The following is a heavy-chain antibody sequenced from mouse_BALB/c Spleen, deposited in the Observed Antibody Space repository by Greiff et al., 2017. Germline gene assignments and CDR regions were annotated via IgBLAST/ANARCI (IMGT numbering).Heavy chain of an antibody. Sequence: EVQLQESGGGLVKPGGSLKLSCAASGFTFSSYAMSWVRQTPEKRLEWVASISSGGSTYYPDSVKGRFTISRDNARNILYLQMSSLRSEDTAMYYCARETATYYFDYWGQGTTLTVSS. CDR1: GFTFSSYA. CDR2: ISSGGST. D-gene: IGHD1-2*01. CDR3: ARETATYYFDY. J-gene: IGHJ2*01. V-gene: IGHV5-6-5*01.